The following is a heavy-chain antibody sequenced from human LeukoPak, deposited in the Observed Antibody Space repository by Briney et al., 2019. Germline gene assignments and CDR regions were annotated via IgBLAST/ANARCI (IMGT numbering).Heavy chain of an antibody. CDR1: GGSISSYY. J-gene: IGHJ4*02. Sequence: SETLSLTCTVSGGSISSYYWSWIRQPPGKGLEWIGYIYYSGSTNYNPSLKSRVTISVDTSKNQFSLKLSSVTAADTAVYYCARTPMYSSSWLFDYWGQGTLVTVSS. CDR3: ARTPMYSSSWLFDY. D-gene: IGHD6-13*01. CDR2: IYYSGST. V-gene: IGHV4-59*08.